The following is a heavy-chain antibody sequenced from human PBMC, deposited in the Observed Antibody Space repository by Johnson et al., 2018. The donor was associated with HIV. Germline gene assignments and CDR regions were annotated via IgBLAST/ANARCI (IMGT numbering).Heavy chain of an antibody. J-gene: IGHJ3*02. CDR1: GFTFNSYA. V-gene: IGHV3-23*04. CDR2: ISGSGGST. D-gene: IGHD3-16*01. CDR3: AKRPGGGGSHGVGFDT. Sequence: VQLVESGGGLIQPGGSLRLSCAASGFTFNSYAMSWVRQGPGKGLEWVAAISGSGGSTYYADSVKGRVTISRDNSKNTLYLQMNSRRPEDTAVYYCAKRPGGGGSHGVGFDTWGQGTVVTVSS.